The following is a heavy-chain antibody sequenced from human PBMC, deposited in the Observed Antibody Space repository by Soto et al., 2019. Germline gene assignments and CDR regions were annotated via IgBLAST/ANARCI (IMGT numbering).Heavy chain of an antibody. CDR1: GGSISSYY. CDR2: IYYSGST. V-gene: IGHV4-59*01. J-gene: IGHJ4*02. CDR3: ARGGESAMAPDY. Sequence: PSETLALTCTVSGGSISSYYWSWIRQPPGKGLEWIGYIYYSGSTNYNPSLKSRVTISVDTSKNQFSLKLSSVTAADTAVYYCARGGESAMAPDYWGQGTLVTVS. D-gene: IGHD5-18*01.